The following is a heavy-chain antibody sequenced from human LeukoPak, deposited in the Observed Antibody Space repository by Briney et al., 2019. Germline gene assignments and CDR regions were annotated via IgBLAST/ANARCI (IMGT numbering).Heavy chain of an antibody. J-gene: IGHJ4*02. Sequence: GGSLRLSCAASGFTFSSYAMSWVRQAPGKGLEWVSAISGSGGSTYYADSVKGRFTISRDNSKNTLYLQMNSLRAEDTAVYYCARDAPYYDILTGYVFDYWGQGTLVTVSS. CDR3: ARDAPYYDILTGYVFDY. D-gene: IGHD3-9*01. CDR2: ISGSGGST. V-gene: IGHV3-23*01. CDR1: GFTFSSYA.